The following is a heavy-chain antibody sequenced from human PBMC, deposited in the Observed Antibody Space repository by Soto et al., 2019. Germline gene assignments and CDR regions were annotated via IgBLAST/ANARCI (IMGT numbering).Heavy chain of an antibody. D-gene: IGHD3-10*01. CDR1: GGPISSYY. J-gene: IGHJ4*02. CDR3: ARGITMVRQFFDY. V-gene: IGHV4-59*01. Sequence: SETLSLTCTVSGGPISSYYWSWIRQPPGKGLEWIGYIYYSGSTNYNPSLKSRVTISVDTSKNQFSLKLSSVTAADTAVYYCARGITMVRQFFDYRGQGTLVTVSS. CDR2: IYYSGST.